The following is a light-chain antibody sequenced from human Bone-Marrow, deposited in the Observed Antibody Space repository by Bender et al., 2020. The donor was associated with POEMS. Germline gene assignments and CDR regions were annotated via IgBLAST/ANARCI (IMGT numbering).Light chain of an antibody. CDR1: SSDVGTYTL. J-gene: IGLJ2*01. CDR3: SSYTATSLE. V-gene: IGLV2-14*02. Sequence: QSALTQPASVSGSPGQSITISCTGTSSDVGTYTLVSWYQQYPGTAPKLIIFDDVKRPSGISDRFSGSQSGNTASLTISGLQAEDEADYYCSSYTATSLEFGGGTKLTVL. CDR2: DDV.